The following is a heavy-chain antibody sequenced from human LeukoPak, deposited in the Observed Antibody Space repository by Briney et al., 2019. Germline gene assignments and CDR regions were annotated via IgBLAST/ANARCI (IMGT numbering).Heavy chain of an antibody. J-gene: IGHJ4*02. D-gene: IGHD2-15*01. CDR1: GYTFTGYY. Sequence: ASVKVSCKASGYTFTGYYMHWVRQAPGQGLEWMGWINPNSGGTNYAQKFQGRVTMTRDTSISTAYMELSRLRSDDTAVYYCARTIGGYCGGGSCYSEYAYWGQGTLVTVSS. V-gene: IGHV1-2*02. CDR3: ARTIGGYCGGGSCYSEYAY. CDR2: INPNSGGT.